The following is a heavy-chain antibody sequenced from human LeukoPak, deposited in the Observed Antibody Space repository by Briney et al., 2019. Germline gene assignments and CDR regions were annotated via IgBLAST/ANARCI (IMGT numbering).Heavy chain of an antibody. J-gene: IGHJ4*01. CDR3: ARDLRTTSGY. V-gene: IGHV1-2*02. D-gene: IGHD1-7*01. Sequence: ASVKVSCKASGYTFTGYWLHWVRLSPGQGLEWIGWINPNSGDTDYAQQFQGRVTLTRHTSINTAYMELDRLTFDDTAIYYCARDLRTTSGYWGQGSLVTVSS. CDR1: GYTFTGYW. CDR2: INPNSGDT.